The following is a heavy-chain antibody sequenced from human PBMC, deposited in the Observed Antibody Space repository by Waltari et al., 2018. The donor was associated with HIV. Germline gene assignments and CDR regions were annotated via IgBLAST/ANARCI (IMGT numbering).Heavy chain of an antibody. V-gene: IGHV3-30*02. CDR2: IRYDGSNK. J-gene: IGHJ4*02. CDR3: QISETYDSSVFDY. CDR1: GFTFSSYG. D-gene: IGHD3-22*01. Sequence: QVQLVESGGGVVQPGGSLRLSCAASGFTFSSYGMHWVRQAPGKGLEWVAFIRYDGSNKYYADSVKGRFTISRDNSKNTLYLQMNSLRAEDTAVYYCQISETYDSSVFDYWGQGTLVTVSS.